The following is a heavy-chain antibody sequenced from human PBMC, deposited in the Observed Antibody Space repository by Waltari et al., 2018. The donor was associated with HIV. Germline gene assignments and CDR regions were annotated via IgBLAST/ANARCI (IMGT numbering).Heavy chain of an antibody. CDR1: SFSVANNY. D-gene: IGHD4-17*01. J-gene: IGHJ3*02. Sequence: VETGGTVIRPGGSLRLSCSPFSFSVANNYVTWLRLAPGRGLEWVSAIYMDDTAHYADSVKGRFTISRDNAKNSLSLQMNSLRPGDTALYYCAKVGMTAVTSYAIDIWGQGTMVTVSS. CDR2: IYMDDTA. CDR3: AKVGMTAVTSYAIDI. V-gene: IGHV3-53*02.